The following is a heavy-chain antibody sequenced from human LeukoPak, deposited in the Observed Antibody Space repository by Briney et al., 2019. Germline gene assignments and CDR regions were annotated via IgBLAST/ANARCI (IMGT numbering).Heavy chain of an antibody. D-gene: IGHD3-16*02. V-gene: IGHV4-39*01. CDR3: ARHIGGRYYYYYMDV. CDR2: IYYTGRT. J-gene: IGHJ6*03. Sequence: TGTVRGGYISSSRYYWCWFRQPPGKGLEWIGSIYYTGRTYYNPSLKSRVTISVDTSKNQFSLKVSSVTAADKAVYYYARHIGGRYYYYYMDVWGKGTTVTTSS. CDR1: GGYISSSRYY.